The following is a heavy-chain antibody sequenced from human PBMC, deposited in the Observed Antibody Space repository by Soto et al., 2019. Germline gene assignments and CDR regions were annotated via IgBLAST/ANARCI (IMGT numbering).Heavy chain of an antibody. D-gene: IGHD5-18*01. Sequence: PGGSLRLSCAASGFTFNNYGIHWVRQAPGKGLEWVSFISYDGNKKYYADSVKGRFTISRDNSKSTLYLQMNSLRPEDTAVYYCAKEMVTVRVYYYYYGMDVWGQGTTVTVSS. CDR3: AKEMVTVRVYYYYYGMDV. CDR1: GFTFNNYG. V-gene: IGHV3-30*18. CDR2: ISYDGNKK. J-gene: IGHJ6*02.